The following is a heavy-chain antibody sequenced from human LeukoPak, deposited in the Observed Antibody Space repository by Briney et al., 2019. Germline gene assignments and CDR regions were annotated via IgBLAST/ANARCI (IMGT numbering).Heavy chain of an antibody. Sequence: TSETLSLTCTVSGGSISSYYWSWIRQPPGKGLEWVGHIYYLGSTNYNPSLKSRVTISIDTSKNYFSLKLSSVTAADTAVYYCARGTGTAVYWGQGTLVTVSS. J-gene: IGHJ4*02. CDR1: GGSISSYY. V-gene: IGHV4-59*01. CDR3: ARGTGTAVY. D-gene: IGHD6-19*01. CDR2: IYYLGST.